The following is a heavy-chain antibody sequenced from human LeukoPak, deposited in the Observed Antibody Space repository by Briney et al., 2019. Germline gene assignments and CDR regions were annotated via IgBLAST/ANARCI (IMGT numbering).Heavy chain of an antibody. CDR3: ARYGRYYGSGSYYNPKRDYYYYYGMDV. V-gene: IGHV4-34*01. CDR1: GGSFSGYY. Sequence: SETLSLTCAVYGGSFSGYYWSWIRQPPGKGLEWIGEINHSGSTNYNPSLKSRVTISVDTSKNQFSLKLSSVPAADQAVYYCARYGRYYGSGSYYNPKRDYYYYYGMDVWGQGTTVTVSS. D-gene: IGHD3-10*01. J-gene: IGHJ6*02. CDR2: INHSGST.